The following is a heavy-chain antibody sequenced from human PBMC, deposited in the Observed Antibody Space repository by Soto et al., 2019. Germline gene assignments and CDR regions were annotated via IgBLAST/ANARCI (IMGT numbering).Heavy chain of an antibody. J-gene: IGHJ4*02. Sequence: GGSLRLSCTASGFTFGDFAVNWVRRAPGKGLEWVGFIRSKAYGGTPEYAASAEGRFTISRDDSKSSAYLQMNSLKTEDTAVYYCSRSGTDVPNKYLDYWGQGAVVTVSS. CDR3: SRSGTDVPNKYLDY. D-gene: IGHD1-1*01. CDR1: GFTFGDFA. CDR2: IRSKAYGGTP. V-gene: IGHV3-49*04.